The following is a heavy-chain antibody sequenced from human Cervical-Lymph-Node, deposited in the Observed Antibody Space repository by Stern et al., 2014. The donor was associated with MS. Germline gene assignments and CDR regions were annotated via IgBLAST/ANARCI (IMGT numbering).Heavy chain of an antibody. CDR3: ARGSDWSPLDY. Sequence: VQLVESGGGVVQPGRSLRLSCSPSGFAFSTYGMHWVRQAPGKGLEWVALISFDGAKTYYADSEKGRFTISRDNPKNTLYLQMKSLRGEDPAVYYCARGSDWSPLDYWGQGTLVTVSS. J-gene: IGHJ4*02. D-gene: IGHD6-19*01. V-gene: IGHV3-30*03. CDR2: ISFDGAKT. CDR1: GFAFSTYG.